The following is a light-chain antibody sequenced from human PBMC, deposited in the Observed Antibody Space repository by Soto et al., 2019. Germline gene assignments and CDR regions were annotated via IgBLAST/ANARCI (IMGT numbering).Light chain of an antibody. CDR2: EAS. CDR1: QRISSW. V-gene: IGKV1-5*03. Sequence: DIQMTQSPSTLSASVGDRVTITCRASQRISSWLAWYQQKPGKAPKLLIYEASILQSGVPSRFSGSGSGPEFTLTISSLQPDDFATYYCQHFLSYPLTFGGGTKVDI. J-gene: IGKJ4*01. CDR3: QHFLSYPLT.